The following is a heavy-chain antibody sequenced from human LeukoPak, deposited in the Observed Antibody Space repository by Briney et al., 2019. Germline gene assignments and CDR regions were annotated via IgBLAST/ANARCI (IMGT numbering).Heavy chain of an antibody. CDR3: AKDKNDSGDYSSMDV. J-gene: IGHJ6*03. CDR1: GFTFSCYA. D-gene: IGHD4-17*01. Sequence: PGGSLSLSCAASGFTFSCYAMLWVRQAPGKGLEWVAFIQYDGRNKCCADSVKGRFTVSRDNSKNTLYLQMNSLRVEDTAIYYCAKDKNDSGDYSSMDVWDKGTTVTVSS. V-gene: IGHV3-30*02. CDR2: IQYDGRNK.